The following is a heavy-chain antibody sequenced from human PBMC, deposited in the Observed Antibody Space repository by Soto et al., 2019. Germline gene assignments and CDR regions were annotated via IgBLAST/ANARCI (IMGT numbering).Heavy chain of an antibody. D-gene: IGHD1-1*01. CDR1: GFTFRNYG. J-gene: IGHJ4*02. V-gene: IGHV3-33*03. CDR2: IWSHGGRQ. CDR3: AKDNDDPGVQSWSPGY. Sequence: QVQLVESGGGVVQPGTSLRLSCAASGFTFRNYGMHWVRQAPGKGLEWVAAIWSHGGRQEYADSVKGRFAISRDQSKNTLFLQMNNLRVDDTAIYYCAKDNDDPGVQSWSPGYWGQGTLVTVSS.